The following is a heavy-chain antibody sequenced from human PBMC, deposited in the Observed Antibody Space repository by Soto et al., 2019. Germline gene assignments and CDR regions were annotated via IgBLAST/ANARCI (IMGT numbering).Heavy chain of an antibody. D-gene: IGHD3-9*01. J-gene: IGHJ4*02. CDR2: ISAYNGNT. V-gene: IGHV1-18*01. CDR1: GYTFTSYG. Sequence: ASVKVSCKASGYTFTSYGISWVRQAPGQGLEWMGWISAYNGNTNYAQKFQGRVTMTTDTSTSTAYMELRSLRSDDTAVYYCARVPYLLTGYYYFDYWGQGTLVTVSS. CDR3: ARVPYLLTGYYYFDY.